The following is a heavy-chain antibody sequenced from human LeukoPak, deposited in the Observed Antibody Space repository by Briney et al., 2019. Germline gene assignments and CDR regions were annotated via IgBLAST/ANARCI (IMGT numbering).Heavy chain of an antibody. CDR2: MNPNSGNT. CDR1: GYTFTSYD. CDR3: ASRYYDFWSGYYRPVAGFDP. V-gene: IGHV1-8*01. J-gene: IGHJ5*02. D-gene: IGHD3-3*01. Sequence: ASVKVSCKASGYTFTSYDIHWVRQATGQGLEWMGWMNPNSGNTGYAQKFQGRVTMTRNTSISTAYMELSSLRSEDTAVYYCASRYYDFWSGYYRPVAGFDPWGQGTLVTVSS.